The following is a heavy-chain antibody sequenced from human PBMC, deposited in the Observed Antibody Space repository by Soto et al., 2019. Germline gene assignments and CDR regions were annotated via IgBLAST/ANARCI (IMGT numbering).Heavy chain of an antibody. CDR3: ARGRGYYDSSGYYFLY. D-gene: IGHD3-22*01. V-gene: IGHV4-34*01. Sequence: LSLTCAVYGGSFSGYYWSWIRQPPGKGLEWIGEINHSGSTNYNPSLKSRVTISVDTSRNQFSLKLSSVTAADTAVYYCARGRGYYDSSGYYFLYWGQGTLVT. CDR2: INHSGST. CDR1: GGSFSGYY. J-gene: IGHJ1*01.